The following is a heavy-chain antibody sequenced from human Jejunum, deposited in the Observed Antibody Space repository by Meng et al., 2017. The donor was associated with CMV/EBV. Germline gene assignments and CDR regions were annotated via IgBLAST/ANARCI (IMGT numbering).Heavy chain of an antibody. Sequence: GYSISSGYYWGWLRQPPGKGLEWIGSIYHGGSTYSNPSLKSRVTMSVDTSKNQFSLKLRSVTAADTAVYYCARDPNWNDRYYFDYWGQGTLVTVSS. CDR2: IYHGGST. V-gene: IGHV4-38-2*02. D-gene: IGHD1-1*01. CDR3: ARDPNWNDRYYFDY. CDR1: GYSISSGYY. J-gene: IGHJ4*02.